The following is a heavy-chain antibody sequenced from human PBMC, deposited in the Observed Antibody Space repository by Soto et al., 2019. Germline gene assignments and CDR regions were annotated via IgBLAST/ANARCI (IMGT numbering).Heavy chain of an antibody. D-gene: IGHD6-13*01. V-gene: IGHV3-21*01. CDR2: ISSSSSYI. CDR1: GFTFSSYS. J-gene: IGHJ6*02. CDR3: ARGPGYSTTLGEVDV. Sequence: GGSLRLSCAASGFTFSSYSMNWGRQAPGKGLEWVSSISSSSSYIYYADSVKGRFTISRDNAKNSLYLQMNSLRAEDTAVYYCARGPGYSTTLGEVDVWGRGTTVTVYS.